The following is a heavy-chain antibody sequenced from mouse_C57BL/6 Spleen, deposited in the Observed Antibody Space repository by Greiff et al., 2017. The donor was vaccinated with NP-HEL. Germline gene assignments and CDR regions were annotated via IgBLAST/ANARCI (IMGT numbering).Heavy chain of an antibody. D-gene: IGHD1-1*01. V-gene: IGHV1-72*01. J-gene: IGHJ4*01. Sequence: QVQLQQPGAELVKPGASVKLSCKASGYTFTSYWMHWVKQRPGRGLEWIGGIDPNSGGTKYNEKFKSKATLTVDKPSSTAYMQLSSLTSEDSAVDYCARPHYYGSSYHYAMDYWGQGTSVTVSS. CDR2: IDPNSGGT. CDR1: GYTFTSYW. CDR3: ARPHYYGSSYHYAMDY.